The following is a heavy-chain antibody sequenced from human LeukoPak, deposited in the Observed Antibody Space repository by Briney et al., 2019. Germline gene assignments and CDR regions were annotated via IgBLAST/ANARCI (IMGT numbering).Heavy chain of an antibody. CDR3: SRWGHTHDY. Sequence: SETLSLTCTVSGGSINNYYWIWIRQPPGKGLEWIGYIYYSGSTNYNPSLKGRVTISVDTSKNQFSLKLYSVTAADTAVYYCSRWGHTHDYWGQGTLVTVSS. CDR2: IYYSGST. D-gene: IGHD3-16*01. CDR1: GGSINNYY. J-gene: IGHJ4*02. V-gene: IGHV4-59*01.